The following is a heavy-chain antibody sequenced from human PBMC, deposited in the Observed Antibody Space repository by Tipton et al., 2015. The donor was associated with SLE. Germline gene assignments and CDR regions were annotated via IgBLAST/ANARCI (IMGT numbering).Heavy chain of an antibody. D-gene: IGHD5-18*01. CDR3: ARQVDRAVVGSWNFAF. Sequence: TLSLTCSVSGDSASSSYWSWIRQPPGKGLEWIGYIYSSGTTNYNPSLNSRATISVDASKNQLSLKLRSVTAADTAVYYCARQVDRAVVGSWNFAFWGRGTLVTVSS. V-gene: IGHV4-4*08. CDR1: GDSASSSY. CDR2: IYSSGTT. J-gene: IGHJ2*01.